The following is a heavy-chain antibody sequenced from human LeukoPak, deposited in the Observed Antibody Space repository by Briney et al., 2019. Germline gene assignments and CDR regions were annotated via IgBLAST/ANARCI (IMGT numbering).Heavy chain of an antibody. J-gene: IGHJ4*02. CDR3: ARKRAYCGGDCYSPFDY. CDR1: GGTFSSYA. CDR2: IIPIFGTA. Sequence: GASVKVSCKASGGTFSSYAISWVRQAPGQGLEWMGGIIPIFGTANYAQKFQGRVTITADGSTSTAYMELSSLRSEDTAVYYCARKRAYCGGDCYSPFDYWGQGTLVTVSP. V-gene: IGHV1-69*13. D-gene: IGHD2-21*02.